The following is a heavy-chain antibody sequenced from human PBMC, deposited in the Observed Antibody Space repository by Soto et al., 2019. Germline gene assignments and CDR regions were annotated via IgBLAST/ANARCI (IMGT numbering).Heavy chain of an antibody. Sequence: EVQVLESGGGLVQPGGSLRLSCAASGFTFSRYGMNWVRQAPGKGLEGVSGVRSDGDTTYNADSVKGRFTVSRENFKNTVDLQMNSLRVEDTAVYYCAKGKGVGATPDGANCWGQGTLVTVSS. CDR2: VRSDGDTT. CDR1: GFTFSRYG. D-gene: IGHD1-26*01. V-gene: IGHV3-23*01. J-gene: IGHJ4*02. CDR3: AKGKGVGATPDGANC.